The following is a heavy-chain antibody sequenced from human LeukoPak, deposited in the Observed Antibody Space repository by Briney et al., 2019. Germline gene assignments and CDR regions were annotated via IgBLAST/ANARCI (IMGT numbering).Heavy chain of an antibody. CDR1: GFTLTNYA. V-gene: IGHV3-23*01. D-gene: IGHD3-3*01. Sequence: GGSLRLSCVVSGFTLTNYALHWVRQAPGKGLEWVSAISGSGGSTYYADSVKGRFTISRDNSKNTLYLQMNSLRAEDTAVYYCAKDQAPYYDFWSGYYPFDYWGQGTLVTVSS. J-gene: IGHJ4*02. CDR2: ISGSGGST. CDR3: AKDQAPYYDFWSGYYPFDY.